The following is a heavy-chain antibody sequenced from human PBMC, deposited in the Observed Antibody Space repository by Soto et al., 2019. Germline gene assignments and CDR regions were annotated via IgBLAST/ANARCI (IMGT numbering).Heavy chain of an antibody. Sequence: ASGTLSLTCTVSCDSISSSSYYLGWIRQPPGKGLEWIGSTYYSGSTYYTPSLKSRVTISVDTSKNQFSLKLRSVTAADTAVYYCARENIFGVVREYYFDYWGQGTLVTVSS. CDR2: TYYSGST. J-gene: IGHJ4*02. V-gene: IGHV4-39*02. D-gene: IGHD3-3*01. CDR1: CDSISSSSYY. CDR3: ARENIFGVVREYYFDY.